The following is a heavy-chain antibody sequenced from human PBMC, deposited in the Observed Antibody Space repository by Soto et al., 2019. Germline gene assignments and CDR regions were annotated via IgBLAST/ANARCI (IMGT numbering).Heavy chain of an antibody. CDR3: ARDSRYSGYDY. D-gene: IGHD5-12*01. CDR2: ISSNGGST. V-gene: IGHV3-64*01. Sequence: GGCLRLSCAASGFTFSSYAMHWVRQAPGKGLEYVSAISSNGGSTYYANSVKGRFTISRDNSKNTLYLQMGSLRAEDMAVYYCARDSRYSGYDYWGQGTLVTVSS. J-gene: IGHJ4*02. CDR1: GFTFSSYA.